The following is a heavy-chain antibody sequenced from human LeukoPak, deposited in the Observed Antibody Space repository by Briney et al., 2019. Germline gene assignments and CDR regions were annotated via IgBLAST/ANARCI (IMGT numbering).Heavy chain of an antibody. Sequence: GGSLRLSCAAPGFTFDDYAMHWVRQAPGKGLEWVPGISWNSGSIGYADSVKGRFTISRDNAKNSLYLQMNSLRAEDMALYYCAKGYCSSTSCYTDYWGQGTLVTVSS. V-gene: IGHV3-9*03. CDR3: AKGYCSSTSCYTDY. J-gene: IGHJ4*02. D-gene: IGHD2-2*02. CDR1: GFTFDDYA. CDR2: ISWNSGSI.